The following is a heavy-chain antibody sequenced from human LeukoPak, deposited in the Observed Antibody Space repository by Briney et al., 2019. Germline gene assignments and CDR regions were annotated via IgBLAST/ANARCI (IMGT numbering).Heavy chain of an antibody. CDR3: ARDIHAAGFDY. V-gene: IGHV3-21*01. D-gene: IGHD2-2*01. CDR1: GFTVSSNY. Sequence: GGSLRLSCAASGFTVSSNYMSWVRQAPGKGLEWVSSISSSSSYIYYADSVKGRFTISRDNAKNSLYLQMNSLRAEDTAVYYCARDIHAAGFDYWGQGTLVTVSS. CDR2: ISSSSSYI. J-gene: IGHJ4*02.